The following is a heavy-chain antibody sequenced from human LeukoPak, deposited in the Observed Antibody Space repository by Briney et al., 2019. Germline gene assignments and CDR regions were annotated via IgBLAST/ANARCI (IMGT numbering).Heavy chain of an antibody. CDR2: INHSGST. Sequence: SETLSLTCAVYGGSFSGYYWSWIRQPPGKGLEWIGEINHSGSTNYNPSLKSRVTISVDTSKNQFSLKLSSVTAADTAVYYCARIRKTYYYGSGSYFDYWGQGPLVTVSS. J-gene: IGHJ4*02. D-gene: IGHD3-10*01. V-gene: IGHV4-34*01. CDR3: ARIRKTYYYGSGSYFDY. CDR1: GGSFSGYY.